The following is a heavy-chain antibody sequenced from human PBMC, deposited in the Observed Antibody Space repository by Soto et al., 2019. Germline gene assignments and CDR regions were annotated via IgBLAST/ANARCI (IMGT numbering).Heavy chain of an antibody. CDR1: GFTFSSYT. Sequence: EVRLVESGGGLVKTGGSLRISCAASGFTFSSYTMNWVRQAPGKGLEWVANINGVGTYVYYIDSVQGRFTISRDNAKNSVYRQVSSLRVEDTAVYYCVRVGITFMRGRIRGVHYGLDVWGQGTTVTVSS. J-gene: IGHJ6*02. V-gene: IGHV3-21*01. CDR2: INGVGTYV. D-gene: IGHD3-10*01. CDR3: VRVGITFMRGRIRGVHYGLDV.